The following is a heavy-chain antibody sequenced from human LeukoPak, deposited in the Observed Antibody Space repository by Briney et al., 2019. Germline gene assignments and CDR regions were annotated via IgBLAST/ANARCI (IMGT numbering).Heavy chain of an antibody. J-gene: IGHJ5*02. Sequence: SVKVSCKASGGTFSSYAISWVRQAPGQGLEWMGGIIPIFGTANYAQKFQGRVTITRNTSISTAYMELSSLRSEDTAVYYCARGRIAAAGACLDPWGQGTLVTVSS. CDR2: IIPIFGTA. V-gene: IGHV1-69*05. CDR3: ARGRIAAAGACLDP. CDR1: GGTFSSYA. D-gene: IGHD6-13*01.